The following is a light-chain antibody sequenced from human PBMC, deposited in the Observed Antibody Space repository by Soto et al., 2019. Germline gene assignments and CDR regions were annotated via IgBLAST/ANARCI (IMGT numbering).Light chain of an antibody. CDR2: KAS. CDR3: QQYNSYSWT. Sequence: DIQWTQYPSFLSASVGDRFTITCLASQGISSYLAWYQQKPGKAPKLLIYKASSLESGVTSRFSGSGSGTEFTLTISSLQPDDFATYYCQQYNSYSWTFGQGTKVEIK. V-gene: IGKV1-5*03. J-gene: IGKJ1*01. CDR1: QGISSY.